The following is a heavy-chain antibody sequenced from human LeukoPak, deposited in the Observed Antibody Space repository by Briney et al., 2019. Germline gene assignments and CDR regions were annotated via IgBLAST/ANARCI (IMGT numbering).Heavy chain of an antibody. J-gene: IGHJ4*02. CDR3: ARDKIQWLRYSYFDY. V-gene: IGHV3-48*01. D-gene: IGHD5-12*01. Sequence: GGSLRLSCKASGFTFSRYGMNWVRQAPGRGLEWLSYTSGSSGSTIYYAQSVRGRFTISRDDAKITQYLQMNSLRADDTAVYFCARDKIQWLRYSYFDYWGQGVLVTVSS. CDR2: TSGSSGSTI. CDR1: GFTFSRYG.